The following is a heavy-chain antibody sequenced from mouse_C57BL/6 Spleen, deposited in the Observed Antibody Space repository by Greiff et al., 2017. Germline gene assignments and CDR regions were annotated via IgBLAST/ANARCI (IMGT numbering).Heavy chain of an antibody. V-gene: IGHV5-6*01. J-gene: IGHJ1*03. Sequence: EVQGVESGGDLVKPGGSLKLSCAASGFTFSSYGMSWVRQTPDKRLEWVATISSGGSYTYYPDSVKGRFTISRDNAKNTLYLQMSSLKSEDTAMYYCARLTGTVWYFDVWGTGTTVTVSS. CDR1: GFTFSSYG. CDR2: ISSGGSYT. D-gene: IGHD4-1*01. CDR3: ARLTGTVWYFDV.